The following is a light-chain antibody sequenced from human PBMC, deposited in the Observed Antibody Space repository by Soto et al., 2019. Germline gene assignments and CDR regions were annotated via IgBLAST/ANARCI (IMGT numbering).Light chain of an antibody. CDR2: GAS. Sequence: EIVMTQSPATLSVSPGERATLSCRASQSVSSNLAWYQQKPGQAPRLLIYGASTRATGIPARFSGSGSWTEFTLTISSLQSEDFAVYYCQQYNNLPLTFGQGTKVEIK. J-gene: IGKJ1*01. V-gene: IGKV3-15*01. CDR1: QSVSSN. CDR3: QQYNNLPLT.